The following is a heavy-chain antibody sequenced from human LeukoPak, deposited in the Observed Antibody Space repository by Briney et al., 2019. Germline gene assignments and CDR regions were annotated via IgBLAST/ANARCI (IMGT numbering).Heavy chain of an antibody. CDR1: GGSISSGDYY. CDR2: IYYSGST. CDR3: ARKTYSYDSSGYYSSFDY. Sequence: PSETLSLTCTVSGGSISSGDYYWSWIRQPPGKGLEWIGYIYYSGSTYYNPSLKSRVTISVDTSKNQFSLKLSSVTAADTAVYYCARKTYSYDSSGYYSSFDYWGQGTLATVSS. J-gene: IGHJ4*02. V-gene: IGHV4-30-4*01. D-gene: IGHD3-22*01.